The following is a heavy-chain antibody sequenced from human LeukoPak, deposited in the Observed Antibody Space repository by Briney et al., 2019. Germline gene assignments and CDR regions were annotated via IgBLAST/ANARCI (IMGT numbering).Heavy chain of an antibody. D-gene: IGHD5-24*01. V-gene: IGHV3-21*01. J-gene: IGHJ4*02. Sequence: GGSLRLSCGTSGFTFSSYSMNWVRQAPGKGLEWVSAISGSGDYIYYADSVKGRFTISRDNAENSLFLQMNSLRAEDTAVYYCAINHRDGYSELGYWGQGTLVTVSS. CDR2: ISGSGDYI. CDR1: GFTFSSYS. CDR3: AINHRDGYSELGY.